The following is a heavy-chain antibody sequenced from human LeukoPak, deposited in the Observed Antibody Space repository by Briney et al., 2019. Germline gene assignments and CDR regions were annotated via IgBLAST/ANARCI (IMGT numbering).Heavy chain of an antibody. CDR3: ARLGYDILTGYYKGAFDI. CDR2: IYYSGST. CDR1: GGSISSYY. J-gene: IGHJ3*02. Sequence: SETLSFTCTVSGGSISSYYWSWIRQPPGKGLEWIGYIYYSGSTNYNPSLKSRVTISVDTSKNQFSLKLSSVTAADTAVYYCARLGYDILTGYYKGAFDIWGQGTMVTVSS. V-gene: IGHV4-59*01. D-gene: IGHD3-9*01.